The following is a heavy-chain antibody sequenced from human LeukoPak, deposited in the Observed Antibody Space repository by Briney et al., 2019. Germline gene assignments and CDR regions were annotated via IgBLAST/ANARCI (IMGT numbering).Heavy chain of an antibody. V-gene: IGHV3-23*01. Sequence: GGSLRLSCAASGFTFSSYAMSGVSQAPGKGLEWVSAISGSGGSTYYADSVKGRFTISRDNSKNTLYLQMNSLRAEDTAVYYCAREGYSSSWYENYFDYWGQGTLVTVSS. D-gene: IGHD6-13*01. CDR3: AREGYSSSWYENYFDY. J-gene: IGHJ4*02. CDR2: ISGSGGST. CDR1: GFTFSSYA.